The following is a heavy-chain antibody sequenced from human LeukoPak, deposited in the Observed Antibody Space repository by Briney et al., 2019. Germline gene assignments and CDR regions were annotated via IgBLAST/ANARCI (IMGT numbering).Heavy chain of an antibody. CDR1: GGSISSGSYY. CDR2: IYTSGST. Sequence: PSETLSLTCTVSGGSISSGSYYWSWLRQPAGKGLEWIGRIYTSGSTNYNPSLKSRVTISVDTSKNQFSLKLSSVTAADTAVYYCAREWAITIFGVVIYNWFDPWGQGTLVTVSS. D-gene: IGHD3-3*01. CDR3: AREWAITIFGVVIYNWFDP. J-gene: IGHJ5*02. V-gene: IGHV4-61*02.